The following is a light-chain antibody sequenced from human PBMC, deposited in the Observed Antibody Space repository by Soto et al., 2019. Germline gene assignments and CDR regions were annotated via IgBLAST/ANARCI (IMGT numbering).Light chain of an antibody. V-gene: IGKV1-39*01. J-gene: IGKJ4*01. Sequence: IKMNQSPSSLSASVGDRVTITCRASQYISDFLNWYQQKPGKAPVILIYAASTLQSGVPSRFTGSRSETNFTLIISSLQPEDFATYYCQQSYTTPLTFGGGTKVDIK. CDR2: AAS. CDR3: QQSYTTPLT. CDR1: QYISDF.